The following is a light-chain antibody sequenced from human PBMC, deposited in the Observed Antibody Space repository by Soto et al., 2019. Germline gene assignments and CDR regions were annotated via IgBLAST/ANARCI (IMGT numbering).Light chain of an antibody. CDR1: QDIGKN. CDR3: QQVNSYPLT. J-gene: IGKJ4*01. Sequence: DIQMTQSPSSLSVSVGDRVTITCQASQDIGKNLNWYQQKPGKAPKLLIYTATVLQGGVPSRFSGTGSGTEFILTISSLQPEDFATYYCQQVNSYPLTFGGGTKVDI. CDR2: TAT. V-gene: IGKV1-17*01.